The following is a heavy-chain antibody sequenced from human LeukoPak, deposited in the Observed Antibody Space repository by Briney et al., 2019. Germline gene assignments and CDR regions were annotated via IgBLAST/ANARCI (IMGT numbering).Heavy chain of an antibody. CDR3: ARSGGYSYGYYYGMDV. D-gene: IGHD5-18*01. V-gene: IGHV4-59*01. CDR2: IYYSGST. CDR1: GGSISSYY. J-gene: IGHJ6*04. Sequence: SETLSLTCTVSGGSISSYYWSWIRQPPGKGLEWIGYIYYSGSTNYNPSLKSRVIISVDTSKNQFSLKLSSVTAADTAVYYCARSGGYSYGYYYGMDVWGKGTTVTVSS.